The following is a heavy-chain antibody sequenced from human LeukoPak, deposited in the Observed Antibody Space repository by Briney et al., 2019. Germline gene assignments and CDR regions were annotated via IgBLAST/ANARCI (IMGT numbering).Heavy chain of an antibody. V-gene: IGHV3-53*01. J-gene: IGHJ4*02. Sequence: GGSLRLSCAASGFTFSNAWMSWVRQAPGKGLEWVSVIHTGGTTHYADSVKGRFTISKDNSNNTVYLQMNSVGVEDTAVYYRARVWFGYFFQWGQGALVTVSS. CDR2: IHTGGTT. D-gene: IGHD3-10*01. CDR3: ARVWFGYFFQ. CDR1: GFTFSNAW.